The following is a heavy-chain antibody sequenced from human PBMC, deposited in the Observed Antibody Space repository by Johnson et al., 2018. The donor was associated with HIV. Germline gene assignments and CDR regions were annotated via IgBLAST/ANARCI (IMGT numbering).Heavy chain of an antibody. Sequence: VQLVESGGGLVQPGRSLRLSCGASGFSLNTHHVHWVRQAPGKGLDWVAVISYDGSNKYYAGSVKGRFTISRNNAKNSLYLQMNSLRAEDTAVYYCARVWRNEGRHGFDIWGQGTMVTVSS. D-gene: IGHD1-1*01. J-gene: IGHJ3*02. V-gene: IGHV3-30-3*01. CDR1: GFSLNTHH. CDR2: ISYDGSNK. CDR3: ARVWRNEGRHGFDI.